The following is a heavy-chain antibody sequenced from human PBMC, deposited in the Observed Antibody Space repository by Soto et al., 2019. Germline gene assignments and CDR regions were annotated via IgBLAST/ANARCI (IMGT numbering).Heavy chain of an antibody. CDR2: FSCSGSST. CDR3: ATSYDSSGYDY. V-gene: IGHV3-23*01. CDR1: GFTFSSYA. J-gene: IGHJ4*02. Sequence: PGGSLRLSCAASGFTFSSYAMSWVRQAPGKRLEWLSAFSCSGSSTYYAESVKGRFTISRDNSRNTLYLQMNSLRAEDTAVYYCATSYDSSGYDYWGQGTLVTVSS. D-gene: IGHD3-22*01.